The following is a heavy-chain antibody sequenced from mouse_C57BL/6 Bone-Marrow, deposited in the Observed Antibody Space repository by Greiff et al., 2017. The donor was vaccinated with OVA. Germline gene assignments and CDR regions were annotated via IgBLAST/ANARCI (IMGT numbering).Heavy chain of an antibody. CDR2: IYPRSGNT. D-gene: IGHD2-4*01. J-gene: IGHJ2*01. CDR3: ARFDYDVLFDY. Sequence: QVHVKQSGAELARPGASVKLSCKASGYTFTSYGISWVKQRTGQGLEWIGEIYPRSGNTYYNEKFKGKATLTADKSSSTAYMELRSLTSEDSAVYFWARFDYDVLFDYWGQGTTLTVSS. V-gene: IGHV1-81*01. CDR1: GYTFTSYG.